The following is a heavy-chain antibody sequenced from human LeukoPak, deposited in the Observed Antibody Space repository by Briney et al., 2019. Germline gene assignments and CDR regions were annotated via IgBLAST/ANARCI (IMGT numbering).Heavy chain of an antibody. Sequence: GGSLRLSCAASGFTFSSFGMHWVRQAPGKGLEWVGVICYDASTKYYADCVRGRFTLSRDTSENTPYLQMNSLRDDDTAVYYCVRGVGVSRFNYLDPWGQGTLVIVSS. CDR1: GFTFSSFG. V-gene: IGHV3-33*01. J-gene: IGHJ5*02. CDR2: ICYDASTK. CDR3: VRGVGVSRFNYLDP. D-gene: IGHD1-7*01.